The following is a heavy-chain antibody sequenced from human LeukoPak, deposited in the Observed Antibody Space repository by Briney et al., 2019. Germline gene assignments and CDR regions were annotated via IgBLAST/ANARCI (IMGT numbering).Heavy chain of an antibody. Sequence: SETLSLTCTISGGSISSYYWSWIRQPPGKGLEWIGYIYYTGSTNHNPSLKSRVTISVDTSKNQFSLKLSSVTAADTAVYYCARRYEDDYGDLYFDYWGQGTLVTVSS. V-gene: IGHV4-59*01. CDR3: ARRYEDDYGDLYFDY. J-gene: IGHJ4*02. CDR2: IYYTGST. CDR1: GGSISSYY. D-gene: IGHD4-17*01.